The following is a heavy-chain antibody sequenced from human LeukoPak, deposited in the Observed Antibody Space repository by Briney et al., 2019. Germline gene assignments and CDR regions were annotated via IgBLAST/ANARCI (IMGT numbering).Heavy chain of an antibody. CDR2: ISGTSSFI. CDR3: ARGGTSTFCCNNWFGP. CDR1: GFTFFRYS. D-gene: IGHD2-2*01. J-gene: IGHJ5*02. V-gene: IGHV3-21*01. Sequence: PGGSLRPSCAASGFTFFRYSMNWFRQAPGKWLEWVSSISGTSSFIYYAESVKGRFTISRDNTNISVYLQMNSLRAEDTAVYYCARGGTSTFCCNNWFGPWGQGTLVTVSS.